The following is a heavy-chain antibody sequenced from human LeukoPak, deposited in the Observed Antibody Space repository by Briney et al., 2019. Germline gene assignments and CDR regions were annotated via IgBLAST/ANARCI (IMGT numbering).Heavy chain of an antibody. J-gene: IGHJ4*02. CDR2: INHSGST. Sequence: PSETLSLTCAVYGGSFSGYYWSWIRQPPGKGLEWIGEINHSGSTNYNPSLKSRVTISVDTSKNQFSLKLSSVTAADTAVYYCARENGAYFDYWGQGTLVTVSS. CDR3: ARENGAYFDY. D-gene: IGHD4-17*01. CDR1: GGSFSGYY. V-gene: IGHV4-34*01.